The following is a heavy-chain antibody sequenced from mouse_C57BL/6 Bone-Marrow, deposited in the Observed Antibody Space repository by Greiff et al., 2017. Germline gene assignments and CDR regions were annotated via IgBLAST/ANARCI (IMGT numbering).Heavy chain of an antibody. CDR2: ISNLAYSI. J-gene: IGHJ1*03. Sequence: EVKLVESGGGLVQPGGSLKLSCAASGFTFSDYGMAWVRQAPRTGPEWVAFISNLAYSIYYADTVTGRFTISRENAKNTLYLEMSSLRSEDTAMYYCARRGGTGNCDWYFDVWGTGTTVTVSS. CDR1: GFTFSDYG. D-gene: IGHD4-1*01. CDR3: ARRGGTGNCDWYFDV. V-gene: IGHV5-15*04.